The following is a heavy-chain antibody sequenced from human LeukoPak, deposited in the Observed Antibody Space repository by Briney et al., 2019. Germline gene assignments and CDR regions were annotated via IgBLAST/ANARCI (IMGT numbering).Heavy chain of an antibody. D-gene: IGHD6-13*01. CDR2: ISAYNGKT. Sequence: ASVKVSCKASRYTFTSYGISWVRHAPGQGLEWMGWISAYNGKTNHAQNFQGRVTMTTDTSTSTAYMELRSLRSDDTAVYYCARDGKQQLGFDYWGQGTLVTVSS. V-gene: IGHV1-18*01. CDR1: RYTFTSYG. J-gene: IGHJ4*02. CDR3: ARDGKQQLGFDY.